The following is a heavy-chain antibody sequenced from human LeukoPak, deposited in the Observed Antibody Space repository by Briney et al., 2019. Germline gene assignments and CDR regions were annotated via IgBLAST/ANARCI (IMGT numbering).Heavy chain of an antibody. J-gene: IGHJ4*02. CDR1: GGTFSSYA. CDR3: ATFEPNDSSGYYSDY. V-gene: IGHV1-69*04. D-gene: IGHD3-22*01. CDR2: IIPILGIA. Sequence: GASVKVSCKASGGTFSSYAISWVRQAPGQGLEWMGRIIPILGIANYAQKFQGRVTITADKSTSTAYMELSSLRSEDTAVYYCATFEPNDSSGYYSDYWGQGTLVTVSS.